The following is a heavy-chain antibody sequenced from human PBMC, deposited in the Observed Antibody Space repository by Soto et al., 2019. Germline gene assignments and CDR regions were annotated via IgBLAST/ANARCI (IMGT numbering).Heavy chain of an antibody. J-gene: IGHJ4*02. Sequence: EERLVQSGGGLVQPGGSLRLSCAAYEFSVGGNYMSWVRQAPGKGLELVSLIYSGGNPFYADSMKGRFTLSRDNSNNMLYLQMDSLRAEDTAVYYCARGPHSDCWGQGTLVIVSS. V-gene: IGHV3-53*01. CDR2: IYSGGNP. CDR3: ARGPHSDC. D-gene: IGHD2-21*01. CDR1: EFSVGGNY.